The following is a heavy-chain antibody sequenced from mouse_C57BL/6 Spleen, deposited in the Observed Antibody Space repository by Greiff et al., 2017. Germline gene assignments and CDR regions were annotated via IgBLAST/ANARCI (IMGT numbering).Heavy chain of an antibody. D-gene: IGHD3-2*02. Sequence: EVKLVESGGGLVQPGGSLSLSCAASGFTFTDYYMSWVRQPPGKALEWLGFIRNKANGYTTEYSASVKGRFTISRDNSQSILYLQMNALRAEDSATYYWARCLIAQATPYYAMDYWGQGTSVTVSS. CDR3: ARCLIAQATPYYAMDY. CDR2: IRNKANGYTT. V-gene: IGHV7-3*01. J-gene: IGHJ4*01. CDR1: GFTFTDYY.